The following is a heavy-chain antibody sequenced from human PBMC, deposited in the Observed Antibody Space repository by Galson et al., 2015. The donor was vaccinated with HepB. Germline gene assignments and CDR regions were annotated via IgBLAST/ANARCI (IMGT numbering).Heavy chain of an antibody. V-gene: IGHV3-74*03. D-gene: IGHD6-13*01. J-gene: IGHJ3*01. Sequence: SLRLSCAASGFTFSNNWMHWVRQGPGKGLVWVSRIYSDGSDTTYADSVKGRFTISRDNAKNTLYLQMNSLRVEDTAVYYCAGDAGFAFHFWGQGTMVTVSS. CDR1: GFTFSNNW. CDR3: AGDAGFAFHF. CDR2: IYSDGSDT.